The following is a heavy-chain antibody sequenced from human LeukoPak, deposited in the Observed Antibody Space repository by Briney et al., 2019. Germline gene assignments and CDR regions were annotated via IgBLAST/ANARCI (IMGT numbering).Heavy chain of an antibody. V-gene: IGHV4-39*01. Sequence: PSETLSLTCTVSGGSISSSSYYWGWIRQPPGKGLEWIGSIYYSGSTYYNPSLKSRVTISVDTSKNQFSLKLSSVTAADTAVYYCARHRTYSDYFDYWGQGTLVTVSS. CDR1: GGSISSSSYY. CDR3: ARHRTYSDYFDY. CDR2: IYYSGST. J-gene: IGHJ4*02. D-gene: IGHD4-11*01.